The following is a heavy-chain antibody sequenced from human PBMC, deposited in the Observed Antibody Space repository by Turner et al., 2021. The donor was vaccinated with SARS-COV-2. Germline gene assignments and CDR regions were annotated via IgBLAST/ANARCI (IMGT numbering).Heavy chain of an antibody. D-gene: IGHD3-16*01. CDR2: FDAEEGQT. V-gene: IGHV1-24*01. J-gene: IGHJ4*02. CDR3: ATYYDDGDLRYDF. Sequence: QVQLVQSGAELKRPGASVKVSGEISGYSLSELAMYWVRQAPGKGLEWMGGFDAEEGQTIYAQKFRGRVTLTEDTTTDTAYMDLSSLTSEDTATYYCATYYDDGDLRYDFWGQGTLVAVSS. CDR1: GYSLSELA.